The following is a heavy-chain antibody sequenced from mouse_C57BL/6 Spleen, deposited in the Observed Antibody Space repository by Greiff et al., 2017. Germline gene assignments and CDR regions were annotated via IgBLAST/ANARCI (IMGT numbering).Heavy chain of an antibody. V-gene: IGHV1-81*01. Sequence: VNVVESGAELARPGASVKLSCKASGYTFTSYGISWVKQRTGQGLEWIGEIYPRSGNTYYNEKFKGKATLTADKSSSTAYMELRSLTSEDSAVYFCARSELGRGYYAMDYWGQGTSVTVSS. CDR3: ARSELGRGYYAMDY. D-gene: IGHD4-1*01. CDR2: IYPRSGNT. CDR1: GYTFTSYG. J-gene: IGHJ4*01.